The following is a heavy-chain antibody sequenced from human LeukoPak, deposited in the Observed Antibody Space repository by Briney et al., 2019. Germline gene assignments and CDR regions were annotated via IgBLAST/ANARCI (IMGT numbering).Heavy chain of an antibody. V-gene: IGHV3-30*04. CDR3: ARGFISRGYSYANDAFDI. D-gene: IGHD5-18*01. CDR1: GFTFSSYA. CDR2: ISYDGSNK. Sequence: GRSLRLFCAASGFTFSSYAMHWVRQAPGKGLEWVAVISYDGSNKYYADSVKGRFTISRDNSKNTLYLQMNSLRAEDTAVYYCARGFISRGYSYANDAFDIWGQGTMVTVSS. J-gene: IGHJ3*02.